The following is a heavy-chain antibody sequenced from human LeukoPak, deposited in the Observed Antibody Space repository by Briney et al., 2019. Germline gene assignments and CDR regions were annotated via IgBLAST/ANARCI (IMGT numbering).Heavy chain of an antibody. J-gene: IGHJ6*02. CDR1: GGSFSGYY. D-gene: IGHD2-2*01. Sequence: PSETLSLTCAVYGGSFSGYYWSWIRQPPGKGMGWIGEINHSGSTNYNPSLKSRVTISVDTSKNQFSLKLSSVTAADTAVYYCARLYCSSTSCYARLYYYYGVDVWGQGTTVTVSS. V-gene: IGHV4-34*01. CDR3: ARLYCSSTSCYARLYYYYGVDV. CDR2: INHSGST.